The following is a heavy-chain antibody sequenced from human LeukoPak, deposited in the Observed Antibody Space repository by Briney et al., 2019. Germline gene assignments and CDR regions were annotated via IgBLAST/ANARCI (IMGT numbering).Heavy chain of an antibody. J-gene: IGHJ3*02. D-gene: IGHD2-15*01. V-gene: IGHV1-2*02. CDR3: ATGYTPAYCSGAACGGWAAFYI. CDR1: GYTFTDRY. CDR2: INTKSDAT. Sequence: GASVKASCKAFGYTFTDRYMHWVRQAPGQGLEWRGWINTKSDATNYAQNLQGRDTMTRDTSIGTLIMELSRLRSDDTAVYYCATGYTPAYCSGAACGGWAAFYIWGQGTMVTISS.